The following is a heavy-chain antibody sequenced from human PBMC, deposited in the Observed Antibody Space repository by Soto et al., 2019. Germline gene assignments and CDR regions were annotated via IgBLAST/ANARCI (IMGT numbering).Heavy chain of an antibody. J-gene: IGHJ6*02. Sequence: GGSLRLSCAASVFTFSNYDMHWVRQAPGEGLEWVSGIGAASDTYYPVSVQGRFTVSRDNAKKSLYLQMNSLRAGDTAVYYCARGVLGPGYYYCGMDVWGQVTTVTVSS. CDR3: ARGVLGPGYYYCGMDV. CDR2: IGAASDT. V-gene: IGHV3-13*01. CDR1: VFTFSNYD. D-gene: IGHD7-27*01.